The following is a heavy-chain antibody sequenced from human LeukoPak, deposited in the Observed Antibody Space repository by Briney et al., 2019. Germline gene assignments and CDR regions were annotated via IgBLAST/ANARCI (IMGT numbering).Heavy chain of an antibody. Sequence: SETLSLTCTVSGGSISSYYWSWIRQPPGKGLEWIGYIYYSGSTNYNPSLKSRVTISVDTSKNQFSLKLSSVTAADTAVYYCARDRMVRGVTTYYMDVWGKGTTVTISS. CDR2: IYYSGST. D-gene: IGHD3-10*01. CDR1: GGSISSYY. J-gene: IGHJ6*03. CDR3: ARDRMVRGVTTYYMDV. V-gene: IGHV4-59*01.